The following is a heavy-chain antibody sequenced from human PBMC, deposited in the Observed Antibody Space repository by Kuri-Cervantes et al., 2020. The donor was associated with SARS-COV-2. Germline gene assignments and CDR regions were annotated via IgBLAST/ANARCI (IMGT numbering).Heavy chain of an antibody. V-gene: IGHV3-7*01. CDR3: ARDKSGSWYRVGYYMDV. CDR1: GFTFSSYW. Sequence: GESLKISCAASGFTFSSYWMSWVRQAPGKGLEWVANIKQDGSEKYYVDSVKGRFTIPRDNAKNSLYLQMNSLRAEDTAVYYCARDKSGSWYRVGYYMDVWGKGTTVTVSS. D-gene: IGHD6-13*01. J-gene: IGHJ6*03. CDR2: IKQDGSEK.